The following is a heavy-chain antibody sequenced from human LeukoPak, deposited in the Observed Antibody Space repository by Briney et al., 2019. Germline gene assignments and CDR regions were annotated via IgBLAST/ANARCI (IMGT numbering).Heavy chain of an antibody. J-gene: IGHJ4*02. D-gene: IGHD3-3*01. CDR1: GYTFTGYY. Sequence: ASVKVSCKASGYTFTGYYMHWVRQAPGQGLEWMGWINPNSGGTNYAQKFQGRVTMTRDTSISTAHMELSRLRSDDTAVYYCASSPYYDFWSGTLYYFDYWGQGTLVTVSS. CDR2: INPNSGGT. CDR3: ASSPYYDFWSGTLYYFDY. V-gene: IGHV1-2*02.